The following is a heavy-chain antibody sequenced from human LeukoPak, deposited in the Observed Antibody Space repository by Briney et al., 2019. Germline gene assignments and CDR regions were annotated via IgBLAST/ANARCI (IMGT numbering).Heavy chain of an antibody. V-gene: IGHV1-2*02. CDR2: INPNSGGT. CDR3: ARGGSSGWYVQNYFDT. D-gene: IGHD6-19*01. Sequence: ASVKVSCKASGYTLTGYYLHWVRQAPGQGLEWMGWINPNSGGTNYAQTSQGRVTMTRDTSISTAYMELSRLRSDDTAVYYCARGGSSGWYVQNYFDTWGQGTLVTVSS. J-gene: IGHJ5*02. CDR1: GYTLTGYY.